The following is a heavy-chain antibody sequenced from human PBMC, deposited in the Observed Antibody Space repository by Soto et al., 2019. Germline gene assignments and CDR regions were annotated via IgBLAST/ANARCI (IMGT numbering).Heavy chain of an antibody. CDR1: GFTFSSYA. V-gene: IGHV3-23*01. CDR2: ISGSGGST. J-gene: IGHJ6*02. CDR3: AKDSFLEWSPPNGYGMDV. Sequence: PGGSLRLSXAASGFTFSSYAMSWVRQAPGKGLEWVSAISGSGGSTYYADSVKGRFTISRDNSKNTLYLQMNSLRAEDTAVYYCAKDSFLEWSPPNGYGMDVWGQGTTVTVSS. D-gene: IGHD3-3*01.